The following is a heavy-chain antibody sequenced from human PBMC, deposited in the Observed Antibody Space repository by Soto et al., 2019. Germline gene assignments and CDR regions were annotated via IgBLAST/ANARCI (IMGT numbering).Heavy chain of an antibody. J-gene: IGHJ6*02. V-gene: IGHV1-2*02. Sequence: GASVKVSCKASGYTFTGYYMHWVRQAPGQGLEWMGWINPNSGGTNYAQKFQGRVTMTRDTSISTAYMELSRLRSDDTAVYYCARDRYCSSTSCYRLGYYYYGMEVWGQGTTVTVS. CDR2: INPNSGGT. D-gene: IGHD2-2*02. CDR1: GYTFTGYY. CDR3: ARDRYCSSTSCYRLGYYYYGMEV.